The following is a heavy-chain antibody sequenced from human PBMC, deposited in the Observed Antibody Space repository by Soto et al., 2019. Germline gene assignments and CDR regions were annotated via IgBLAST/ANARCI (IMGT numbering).Heavy chain of an antibody. J-gene: IGHJ4*02. CDR2: ISSSTI. D-gene: IGHD6-6*01. CDR3: ARGRATGLSVLDY. V-gene: IGHV3-48*02. CDR1: GFTFSSYS. Sequence: EVQLVESGGGLVQPGGSLRLSCAASGFTFSSYSMNWVRQAPGKGLEWVSYISSSTIYYADSVKGRFTISRDNAKNSLYLQMNSLRDEDTAVDYCARGRATGLSVLDYWGQGTLVTVSS.